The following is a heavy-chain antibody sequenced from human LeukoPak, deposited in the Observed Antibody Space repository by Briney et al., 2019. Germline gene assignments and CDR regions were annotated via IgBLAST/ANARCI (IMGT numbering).Heavy chain of an antibody. CDR2: IKGDGSST. V-gene: IGHV3-74*01. J-gene: IGHJ6*03. Sequence: QAGGSLRLSCATSGFTFSNYWMHWVRQVPGKGLVWVSRIKGDGSSTRNADSVEGRFTISRDNAKNTLYLQINSLRVGDTAVYFCARVGAATFYWYYMDVWGKGTTVTVSS. CDR1: GFTFSNYW. D-gene: IGHD2-15*01. CDR3: ARVGAATFYWYYMDV.